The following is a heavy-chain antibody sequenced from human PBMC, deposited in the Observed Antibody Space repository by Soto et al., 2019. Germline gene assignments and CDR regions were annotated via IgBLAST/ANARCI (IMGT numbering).Heavy chain of an antibody. J-gene: IGHJ5*02. D-gene: IGHD5-12*01. Sequence: ASVKVSCKASGYTFFTYDISWVRQAPGQGLEWMGWISTHSGDTKYAQKFQGRVTMTTDTSTTTAYLELRSLRSDDTAVYYCARHHGPTTSENWFDPWGQGTLVTVSS. CDR3: ARHHGPTTSENWFDP. CDR2: ISTHSGDT. CDR1: GYTFFTYD. V-gene: IGHV1-18*01.